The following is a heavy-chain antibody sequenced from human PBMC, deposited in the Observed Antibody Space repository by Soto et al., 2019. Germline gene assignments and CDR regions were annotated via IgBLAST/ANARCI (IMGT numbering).Heavy chain of an antibody. D-gene: IGHD5-18*01. Sequence: SETLSLTCTVSGGSVSSGSYYWSWIRQPPGKGLEWIGYIYYSGSTNYNPSLKSRVTISVDTSKNQFSLKLSSVTAADTAVYYCAAFGYSYGYFDDYFDYWGQGTLVTVSS. CDR1: GGSVSSGSYY. CDR3: AAFGYSYGYFDDYFDY. J-gene: IGHJ4*02. V-gene: IGHV4-61*01. CDR2: IYYSGST.